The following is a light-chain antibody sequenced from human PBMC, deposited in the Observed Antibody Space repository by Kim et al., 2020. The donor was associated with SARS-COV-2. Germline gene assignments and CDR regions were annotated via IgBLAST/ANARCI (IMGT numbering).Light chain of an antibody. CDR1: SLRRGY. CDR3: CSRDTSGNLLV. J-gene: IGLJ2*01. Sequence: SSELTQDPAVSVALGQAVRITCQGDSLRRGYTNWYQQKPGQAPILVIYDKNHVKNNRPSGIPDRFSASTSGNTASLTITEAQAEDEADYYCCSRDTSGNLLVFGGGTKLTVL. V-gene: IGLV3-19*01. CDR2: DKNHVKN.